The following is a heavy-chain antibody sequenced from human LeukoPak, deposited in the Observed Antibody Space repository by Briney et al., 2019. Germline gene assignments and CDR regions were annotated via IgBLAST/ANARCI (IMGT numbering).Heavy chain of an antibody. J-gene: IGHJ6*03. CDR2: INPSGGST. Sequence: GASVKVPCKASGYTFTSYYMHWVRQAPGQGLEWMGIINPSGGSTSYAQKFQGRVTMTRDMSTSTVYMELSSLRSEDTAVYYCARDRTTVRNYYYMDVWGKGTTVTVSS. D-gene: IGHD4-11*01. CDR3: ARDRTTVRNYYYMDV. V-gene: IGHV1-46*01. CDR1: GYTFTSYY.